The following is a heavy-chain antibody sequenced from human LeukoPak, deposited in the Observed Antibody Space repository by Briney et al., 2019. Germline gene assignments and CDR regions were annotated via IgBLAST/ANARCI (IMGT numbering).Heavy chain of an antibody. J-gene: IGHJ6*02. CDR1: GLTFSSYA. D-gene: IGHD4-17*01. Sequence: GGSLRLSCAASGLTFSSYAMHWVRQAPGKGLEWVSVISYDGNNKYYADSVKGRFTISRDNSKNTLYLQMNSLRAEDTAVYYCARGALRYYYYYGMDVWGQGTTVTVSS. CDR2: ISYDGNNK. CDR3: ARGALRYYYYYGMDV. V-gene: IGHV3-30-3*01.